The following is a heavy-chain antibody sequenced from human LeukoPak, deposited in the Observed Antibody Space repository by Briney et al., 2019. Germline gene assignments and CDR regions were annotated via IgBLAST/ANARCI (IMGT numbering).Heavy chain of an antibody. D-gene: IGHD3-10*01. J-gene: IGHJ4*02. CDR3: TTRPRYYYGSGSYYIFDY. CDR2: IKSKTDGGTT. V-gene: IGHV3-15*01. Sequence: GGSLRLSCAASGFTFSNAWMSWVRQAPGKGLEWVGRIKSKTDGGTTDYAAPVKGRFTISRDDSKNTLYLQMNSLKTEDTAVYYCTTRPRYYYGSGSYYIFDYWGQGTLVTVSS. CDR1: GFTFSNAW.